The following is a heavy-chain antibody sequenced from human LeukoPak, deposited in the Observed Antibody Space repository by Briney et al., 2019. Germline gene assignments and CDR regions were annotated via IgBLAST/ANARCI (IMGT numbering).Heavy chain of an antibody. CDR2: IKPDGGDK. CDR3: ARDYD. V-gene: IGHV3-7*04. CDR1: GFTFSAIW. D-gene: IGHD4-17*01. J-gene: IGHJ4*02. Sequence: SGGSLRLSCAASGFTFSAIWMTWVRQAPGKGLEWVANIKPDGGDKYYVDSVKGRFTISRDNANYSLYLQMNSLRAEDTAVYYCARDYDWGQGTLVTVSS.